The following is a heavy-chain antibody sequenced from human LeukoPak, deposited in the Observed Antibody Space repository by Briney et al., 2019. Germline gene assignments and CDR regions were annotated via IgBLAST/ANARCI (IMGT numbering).Heavy chain of an antibody. CDR3: ATRIVGTPDYLDY. D-gene: IGHD1-26*01. CDR2: ISSSSSYI. V-gene: IGHV3-21*01. J-gene: IGHJ4*02. Sequence: GGSLRLSCAASGFTFDDYGMSWVRQAPGKGLEWVSSISSSSSYIYYADSVKGRFTISRDNAKNSLYLQMNSLRAEDTAVYYCATRIVGTPDYLDYWGQGSLVTVSS. CDR1: GFTFDDYG.